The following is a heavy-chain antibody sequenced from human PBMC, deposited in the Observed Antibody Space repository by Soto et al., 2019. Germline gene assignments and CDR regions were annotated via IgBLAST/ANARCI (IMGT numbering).Heavy chain of an antibody. D-gene: IGHD1-26*01. CDR3: AKLVTSSSQY. CDR1: GFTFSSYA. Sequence: AGSLRLSCAASGFTFSSYAMIWVRQAPGKGLEWVSAIDASGAYTYYSGSVKGRFTISRDNSRNTLFLQMNSLRADDTALYYCAKLVTSSSQYWGQGTLVTVSS. CDR2: IDASGAYT. J-gene: IGHJ4*02. V-gene: IGHV3-23*01.